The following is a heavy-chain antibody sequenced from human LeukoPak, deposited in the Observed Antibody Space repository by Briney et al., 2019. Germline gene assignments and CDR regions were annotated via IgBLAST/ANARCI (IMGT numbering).Heavy chain of an antibody. D-gene: IGHD5-12*01. CDR1: GFTFSSYW. CDR2: INTDGSST. V-gene: IGHV3-74*01. CDR3: ARDVCSGYDLGDY. J-gene: IGHJ4*02. Sequence: GGSLRLSCAASGFTFSSYWMHWVRQAPGKGLVWVSRINTDGSSTSYADSVKGRFTISRDNAKNTLYLQMNSLRAEDTAVYYCARDVCSGYDLGDYWGQGTLVTVSS.